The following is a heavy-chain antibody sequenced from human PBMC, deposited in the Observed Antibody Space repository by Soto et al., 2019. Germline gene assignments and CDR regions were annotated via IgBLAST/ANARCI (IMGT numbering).Heavy chain of an antibody. CDR1: GYSFTNYW. Sequence: GESLKISCKGSGYSFTNYWIAWVRQMPGKGLQWMGIIYPGDSDTRYSPSFQGQVNMSADKSISTAYLQWSSLKASDTAVYYCATLYSSSPDYYYGMDVCGQGTTVTVSS. CDR3: ATLYSSSPDYYYGMDV. D-gene: IGHD6-13*01. V-gene: IGHV5-51*01. J-gene: IGHJ6*02. CDR2: IYPGDSDT.